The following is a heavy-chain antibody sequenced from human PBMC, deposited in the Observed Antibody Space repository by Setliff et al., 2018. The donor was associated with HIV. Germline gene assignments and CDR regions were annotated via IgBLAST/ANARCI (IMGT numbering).Heavy chain of an antibody. D-gene: IGHD3-3*01. CDR3: ARGFVLRFLEWSMPDAFDI. CDR1: GFTFSSYS. V-gene: IGHV3-21*01. CDR2: ISRTSSYI. Sequence: NPGGSLRLSCAASGFTFSSYSLNWVRQAPGKGLEWVSFISRTSSYIYYADSLKGRFTISRDNAKNSLYLQMNSLRAEDTAVYYCARGFVLRFLEWSMPDAFDIWGQGTMVT. J-gene: IGHJ3*02.